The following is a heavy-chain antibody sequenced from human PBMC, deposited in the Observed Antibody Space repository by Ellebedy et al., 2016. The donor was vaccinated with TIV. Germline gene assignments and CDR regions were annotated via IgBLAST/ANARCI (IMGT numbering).Heavy chain of an antibody. CDR1: GDSISNNRAA. V-gene: IGHV6-1*01. Sequence: SQTLSLTCAISGDSISNNRAAWNWIRQSPSRGLEWLGRTYYRSTWLSDYAVSLKSRLTITPDTSTNQFSLHLNSVTPEDTAVYYCAKGTSRPPMGSTVGFDYWGQGTLVTVSS. D-gene: IGHD4-23*01. J-gene: IGHJ4*02. CDR2: TYYRSTWLS. CDR3: AKGTSRPPMGSTVGFDY.